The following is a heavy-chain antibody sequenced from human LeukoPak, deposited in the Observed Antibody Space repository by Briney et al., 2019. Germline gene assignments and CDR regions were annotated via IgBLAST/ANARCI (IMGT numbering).Heavy chain of an antibody. V-gene: IGHV3-48*01. Sequence: PGGSLRLSCAASGFTFSIYDLSWVRQAPGKGLEWISYISHSGGAEHYTDSVKGRFTISRDNAKNALYLQMNSLRAEDTAVYFCARDYVFAFDYWSQGTLVTVSS. J-gene: IGHJ4*02. CDR2: ISHSGGAE. D-gene: IGHD3-10*02. CDR1: GFTFSIYD. CDR3: ARDYVFAFDY.